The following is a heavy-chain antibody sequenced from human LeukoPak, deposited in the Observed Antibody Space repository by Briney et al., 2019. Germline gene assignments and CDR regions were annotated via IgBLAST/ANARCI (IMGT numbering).Heavy chain of an antibody. CDR2: TNAGDDNT. V-gene: IGHV1-3*02. J-gene: IGHJ4*02. D-gene: IGHD2-8*02. Sequence: ASVKVSCKASGYTFNNYAIQWVRQAPGQGLEWVGWTNAGDDNTKYSRDLQGRVAITRDTSASTVYMELSSLRSEDMAVYYCVRSVEGYCTADKCLEYSFDHWGQGTLVTVSS. CDR3: VRSVEGYCTADKCLEYSFDH. CDR1: GYTFNNYA.